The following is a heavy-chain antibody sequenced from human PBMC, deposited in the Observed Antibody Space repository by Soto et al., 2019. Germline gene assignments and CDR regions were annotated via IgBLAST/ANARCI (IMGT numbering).Heavy chain of an antibody. J-gene: IGHJ4*02. V-gene: IGHV3-7*01. CDR1: GFTFSSYW. D-gene: IGHD6-13*01. CDR3: AREQLQVVIPDY. CDR2: IKQDGSEK. Sequence: EVQLVESGGGLVQPGGSLRLSCAASGFTFSSYWMNWVRQAPGKGLEWVANIKQDGSEKYYVDSVKGRFTISRDNTKNSLYLQMNSLIAEDTAVYYCAREQLQVVIPDYWGQGTLVTVSS.